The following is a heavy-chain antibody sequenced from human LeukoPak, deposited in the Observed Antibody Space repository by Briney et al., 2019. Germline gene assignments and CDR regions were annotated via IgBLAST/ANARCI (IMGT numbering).Heavy chain of an antibody. J-gene: IGHJ4*02. CDR2: VRPDGREQ. CDR1: GFTFNTYW. CDR3: ARDRSLHQYSGSFNSDY. V-gene: IGHV3-7*01. D-gene: IGHD1-26*01. Sequence: QTGGSLRLSCSASGFTFNTYWMSWVRQAPGKGLQWVANVRPDGREQRYVDSVKGRFTISRDNAKNLVYLQMNSLRAEDTAVYYCARDRSLHQYSGSFNSDYWGQGTLVTVSS.